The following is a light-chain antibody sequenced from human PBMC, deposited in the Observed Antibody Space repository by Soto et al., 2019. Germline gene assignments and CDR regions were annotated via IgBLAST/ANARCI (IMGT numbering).Light chain of an antibody. CDR1: QGISSY. Sequence: AIRMTQSPSSLSASTGDRVTITCRASQGISSYLAWYQQKPGKAPKLLIYAASTLQSGVPSRFSGSGSGTEFTLTISSLQPDDFSTYYCQQYYSYCTFGQGTKVDIK. CDR3: QQYYSYCT. V-gene: IGKV1-8*01. CDR2: AAS. J-gene: IGKJ2*01.